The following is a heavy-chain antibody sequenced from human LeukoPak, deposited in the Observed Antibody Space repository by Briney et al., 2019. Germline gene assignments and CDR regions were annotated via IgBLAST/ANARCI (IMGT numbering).Heavy chain of an antibody. CDR3: ARGRVLLWFGESGPYYMDV. CDR1: GYTFTSYD. CDR2: MNPNSGNT. D-gene: IGHD3-10*01. J-gene: IGHJ6*03. V-gene: IGHV1-8*03. Sequence: ASVKVPCKASGYTFTSYDINWVRQATGQGLEWMGWMNPNSGNTGYAQKFQGRVTITRNTSISTAYMELSSLRSEDTAVYYCARGRVLLWFGESGPYYMDVWGKGTTVTVSS.